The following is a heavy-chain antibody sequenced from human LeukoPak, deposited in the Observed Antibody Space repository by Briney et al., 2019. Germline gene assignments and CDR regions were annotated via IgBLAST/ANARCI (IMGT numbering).Heavy chain of an antibody. D-gene: IGHD6-19*01. CDR1: EFTFSTYW. Sequence: GGSLRLSCAASEFTFSTYWMTWVRQAPGKGPEWVANIKGDGSEKRYVGSVKGRFTISRDNAKNSLYLQMNSLRADDTAVYYCAREFNIAVAGIYTGFDIWGQGTMVTVSS. J-gene: IGHJ3*02. V-gene: IGHV3-7*03. CDR3: AREFNIAVAGIYTGFDI. CDR2: IKGDGSEK.